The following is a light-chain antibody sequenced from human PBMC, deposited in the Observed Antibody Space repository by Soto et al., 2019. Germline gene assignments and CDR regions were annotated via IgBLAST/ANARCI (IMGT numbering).Light chain of an antibody. J-gene: IGKJ2*01. CDR3: QQYNNWPPYT. CDR2: GAS. CDR1: QSVSSN. Sequence: EIVMTQSPATLSVSPGERATLSCKASQSVSSNLAWYQQKPGQAPRLLIYGASTRATGIPARFSGSGSGTEFTLTISSRQSEGFAVYYCQQYNNWPPYTFGQGTKLEIK. V-gene: IGKV3-15*01.